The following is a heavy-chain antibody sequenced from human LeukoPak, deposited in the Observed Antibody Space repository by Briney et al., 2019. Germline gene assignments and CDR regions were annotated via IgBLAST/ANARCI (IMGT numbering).Heavy chain of an antibody. CDR2: ISGSGDST. V-gene: IGHV3-23*01. Sequence: PGGSLRLSCAPSGFTFSNYAMSWVRQAPGKGLEWVSSISGSGDSTYYADSVKGRFTISRDNSKNTLYLQMNSLRAEDTAVYYCATPYYRGSPVLPSDDCGNGTLVPVS. D-gene: IGHD4-23*01. CDR3: ATPYYRGSPVLPSDD. CDR1: GFTFSNYA. J-gene: IGHJ1*01.